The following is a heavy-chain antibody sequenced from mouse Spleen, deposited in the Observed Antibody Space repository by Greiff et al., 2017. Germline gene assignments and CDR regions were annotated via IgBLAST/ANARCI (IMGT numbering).Heavy chain of an antibody. Sequence: VKVEESGPGLVQPSQSLSITCTVSGFSLTSYGVHWVRQSPGKGLEWLGVIWRGGSTDYNAAFMSRLSITKDNSKSQVFFKMNSLQADDTAIYYCAKSYGYGGAWFAYWGQGTLVTVSA. CDR2: IWRGGST. CDR1: GFSLTSYG. J-gene: IGHJ3*01. CDR3: AKSYGYGGAWFAY. D-gene: IGHD2-2*01. V-gene: IGHV2-5*01.